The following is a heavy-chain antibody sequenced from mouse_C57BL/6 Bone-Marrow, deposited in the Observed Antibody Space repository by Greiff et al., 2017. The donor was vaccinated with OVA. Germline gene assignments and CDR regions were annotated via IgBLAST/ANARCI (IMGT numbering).Heavy chain of an antibody. D-gene: IGHD3-2*02. CDR3: APQTAQAYYAMDY. CDR1: GYTFTSYW. Sequence: VQLQQSGAELVKPGASVKLSCKASGYTFTSYWMQWVKQRPGQGLEWIGEIDPSDSYTNYNQKFKGKATLTVDTSSSTAYMQLSSLTSEDSAVYYCAPQTAQAYYAMDYWGQGTSVTVSS. V-gene: IGHV1-50*01. CDR2: IDPSDSYT. J-gene: IGHJ4*01.